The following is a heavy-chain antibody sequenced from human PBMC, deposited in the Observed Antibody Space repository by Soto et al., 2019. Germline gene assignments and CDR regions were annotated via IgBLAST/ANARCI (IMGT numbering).Heavy chain of an antibody. V-gene: IGHV1-8*01. CDR1: GYTFTSYD. Sequence: ASVKVSCKASGYTFTSYDINWVRQATGQGLEWLGWMNPNSGNTGYAQKFQGGVTMTRNTSISTAYMELSSLRSEDTAVYYCARGYDSSGFTIVDAFDIWGQGTMVTVSS. CDR3: ARGYDSSGFTIVDAFDI. D-gene: IGHD3-22*01. CDR2: MNPNSGNT. J-gene: IGHJ3*02.